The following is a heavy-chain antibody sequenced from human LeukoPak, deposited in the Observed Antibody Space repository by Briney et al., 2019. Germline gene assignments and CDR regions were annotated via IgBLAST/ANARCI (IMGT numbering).Heavy chain of an antibody. Sequence: SETLSLTCTVSGGSISSYYWSWIRQPPGKGLEWIGSIYYSGSTYYNPSLKSRVTISVDTSKNQFSLKLSSVTAADTAVYYCAGYCSSTSCYEKPYGMDVWGQGTTVTVSS. CDR1: GGSISSYY. CDR3: AGYCSSTSCYEKPYGMDV. D-gene: IGHD2-2*01. V-gene: IGHV4-59*05. J-gene: IGHJ6*02. CDR2: IYYSGST.